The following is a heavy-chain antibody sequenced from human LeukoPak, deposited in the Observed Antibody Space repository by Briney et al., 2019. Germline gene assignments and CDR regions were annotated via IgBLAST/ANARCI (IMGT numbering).Heavy chain of an antibody. CDR3: ARVSAASFEP. CDR2: IYHSGGT. J-gene: IGHJ5*02. V-gene: IGHV4-38-2*01. Sequence: SETLSLTCAVSGFSISSAFYWGWIRQPPGRGLEWIGHIYHSGGTHYNPSLKSRVTISLDTSKNHVSLKLSSVTAADTAMYFCARVSAASFEPWGQGTLVTVSS. D-gene: IGHD5/OR15-5a*01. CDR1: GFSISSAFY.